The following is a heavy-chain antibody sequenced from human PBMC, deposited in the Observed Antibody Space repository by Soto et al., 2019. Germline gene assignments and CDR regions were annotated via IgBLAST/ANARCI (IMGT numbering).Heavy chain of an antibody. J-gene: IGHJ6*02. Sequence: SVKVSCKASGGTFSSYAISWVRQAPGQRLEWMGGIIPIFGTANYAQKFQGRVTITADESTSTAYMELSSLRSEDTAVYYCARESSITGTTLNYYYGMDVWAKGPRSPSP. CDR1: GGTFSSYA. V-gene: IGHV1-69*13. CDR3: ARESSITGTTLNYYYGMDV. CDR2: IIPIFGTA. D-gene: IGHD1-7*01.